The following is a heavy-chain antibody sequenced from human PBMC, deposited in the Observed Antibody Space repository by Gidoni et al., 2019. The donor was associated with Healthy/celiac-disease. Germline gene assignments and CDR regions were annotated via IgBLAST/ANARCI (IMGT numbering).Heavy chain of an antibody. D-gene: IGHD1-26*01. CDR3: ARELGRIVGATTVYNY. J-gene: IGHJ4*02. CDR2: IWYDGSNK. Sequence: QVQLVESGGGVVQPGRSLRLSCAASGFTFSSYGMHWVRQAPGKGLEWVAVIWYDGSNKYYADSVKGRFTISRDNSKNTLYLQMNSLRAEDTAVYYCARELGRIVGATTVYNYWGQGTLVTVSS. CDR1: GFTFSSYG. V-gene: IGHV3-33*01.